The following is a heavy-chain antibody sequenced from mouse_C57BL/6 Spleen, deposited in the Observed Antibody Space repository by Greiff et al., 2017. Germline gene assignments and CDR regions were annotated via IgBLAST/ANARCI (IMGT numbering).Heavy chain of an antibody. D-gene: IGHD1-1*01. V-gene: IGHV1-63*01. CDR2: IYPAGSAT. Sequence: VQLQQSGAELVRPGSSVKMSCKASGYTFTNYWIGWVKQRPGHGLEWIGNIYPAGSATNYNEKFKGKATLTADKSSSTAYMQFSSLTSEDSAIYSCARDYGSSWFAYWGQGTLVTVSS. CDR3: ARDYGSSWFAY. CDR1: GYTFTNYW. J-gene: IGHJ3*01.